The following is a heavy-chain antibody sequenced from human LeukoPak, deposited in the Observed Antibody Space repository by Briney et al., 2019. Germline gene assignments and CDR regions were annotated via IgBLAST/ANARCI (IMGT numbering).Heavy chain of an antibody. CDR3: GRGGYNYAAAY. V-gene: IGHV4-39*01. Sequence: SETLSLTCTVSTTSISSTTYYWGWIRRPPGKGLEWIGGMYYAGSTYYNPSLRSRVTIFADTSKNEFYLKMTSVTAADTAVYFCGRGGYNYAAAYWGQGILVTVSA. CDR2: MYYAGST. D-gene: IGHD5-24*01. CDR1: TTSISSTTYY. J-gene: IGHJ4*02.